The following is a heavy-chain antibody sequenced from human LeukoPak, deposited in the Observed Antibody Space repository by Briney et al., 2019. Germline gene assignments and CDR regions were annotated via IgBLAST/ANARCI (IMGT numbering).Heavy chain of an antibody. Sequence: GGSLRLSCTASGFTFGDYAMSWFRQAPGKGLEWVGFIRSKAYGGTTEYAASVKGRFTISRDDSKSIAYLQMNSLKTEDTAVYYCTRGDCGGDCYSLAVDYWGQGTLVTVSS. CDR2: IRSKAYGGTT. J-gene: IGHJ4*02. D-gene: IGHD2-21*02. CDR1: GFTFGDYA. V-gene: IGHV3-49*03. CDR3: TRGDCGGDCYSLAVDY.